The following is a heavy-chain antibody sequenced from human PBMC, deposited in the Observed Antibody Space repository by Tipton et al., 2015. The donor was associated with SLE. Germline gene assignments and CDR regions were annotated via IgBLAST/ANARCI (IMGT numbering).Heavy chain of an antibody. CDR2: INHGGST. V-gene: IGHV4-34*01. CDR3: ASAVTTSPFDY. CDR1: GGSFSGYY. Sequence: TLSLTCAVYGGSFSGYYWSWIRQPPGKGLEWIGEINHGGSTNYNPSLKSRVTISVDTSKNQFSLKLSSVTAADTAVYYCASAVTTSPFDYWGQGTLVTVSS. J-gene: IGHJ4*02. D-gene: IGHD4-17*01.